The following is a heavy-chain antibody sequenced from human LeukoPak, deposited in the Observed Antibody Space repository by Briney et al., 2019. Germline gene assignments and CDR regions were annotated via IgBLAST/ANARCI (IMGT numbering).Heavy chain of an antibody. D-gene: IGHD4-11*01. CDR2: TWYDGSNK. Sequence: GGSLRLSCAASGFTFSSYGMHWVRQAPGKGLEWVAFTWYDGSNKYYADSVKGRFTISRDNSKNTLYLQMNSLRAEDTAVYYCAKDQWRLQIPSFWDIWGQGTMVTVSS. J-gene: IGHJ3*02. V-gene: IGHV3-30*02. CDR3: AKDQWRLQIPSFWDI. CDR1: GFTFSSYG.